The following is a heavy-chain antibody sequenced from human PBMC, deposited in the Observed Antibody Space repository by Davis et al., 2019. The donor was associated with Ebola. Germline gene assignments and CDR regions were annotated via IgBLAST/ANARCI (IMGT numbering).Heavy chain of an antibody. V-gene: IGHV4-59*03. CDR3: SERGSSV. D-gene: IGHD3-10*01. CDR2: IYYTGNA. J-gene: IGHJ4*02. Sequence: PGGSLRLSCTVSGVSISRHYWSWIRQPPGKRLEWIGSIYYTGNAYYNSSLASRATKSVDTSKTQFSLKLTSVTAADTAMYYCSERGSSVWGQGTLVTVSS. CDR1: GVSISRHY.